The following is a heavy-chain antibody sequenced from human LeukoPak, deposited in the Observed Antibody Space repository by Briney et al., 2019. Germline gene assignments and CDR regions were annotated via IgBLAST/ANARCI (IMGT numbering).Heavy chain of an antibody. J-gene: IGHJ4*02. CDR2: ISDGGSAT. Sequence: PGGSLRLSCAASGITSNSYQMIWVRQAPGKGLEWVSYISDGGSATYYADSVKGRFTISRDNAKNSLYLQMSSLRGEDTAVYYCARRPNSGSHFDYWGQGTLVTVSS. CDR3: ARRPNSGSHFDY. D-gene: IGHD1-26*01. CDR1: GITSNSYQ. V-gene: IGHV3-48*03.